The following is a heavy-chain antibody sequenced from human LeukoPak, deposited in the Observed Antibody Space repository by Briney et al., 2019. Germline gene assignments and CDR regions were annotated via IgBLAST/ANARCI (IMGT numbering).Heavy chain of an antibody. J-gene: IGHJ4*02. Sequence: GGSLRLSCAASGFTFSSYAMHWVRQAPGKGLEWVAVISYDGSNKYYADSVKGRFTISRDNSKNTLYLQMNSLRAEDTAVYYCAKDQGPPGAMIVVAVDYWGQGTLVTVSS. V-gene: IGHV3-30-3*01. D-gene: IGHD3-22*01. CDR1: GFTFSSYA. CDR3: AKDQGPPGAMIVVAVDY. CDR2: ISYDGSNK.